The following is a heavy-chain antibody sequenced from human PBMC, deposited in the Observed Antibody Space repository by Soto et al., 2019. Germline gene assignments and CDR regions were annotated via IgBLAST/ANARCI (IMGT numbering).Heavy chain of an antibody. J-gene: IGHJ3*02. CDR1: GFTFSSYA. Sequence: EVQLLESGGGLVQPGGSLRLSCAASGFTFSSYAMSWVRQAPGKGREWVSAISGIGGSTYYADSVKGRFTISRDNSKNTLYLQMNSLRAEDTAVYYCAKGGYGVGATIPDAFDIWGQGTMVTVSS. D-gene: IGHD1-26*01. CDR3: AKGGYGVGATIPDAFDI. CDR2: ISGIGGST. V-gene: IGHV3-23*01.